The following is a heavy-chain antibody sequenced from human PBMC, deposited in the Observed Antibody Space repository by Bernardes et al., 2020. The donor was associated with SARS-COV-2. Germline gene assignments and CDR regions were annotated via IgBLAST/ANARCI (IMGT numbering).Heavy chain of an antibody. Sequence: GGSLRLSCVASGFTFSVYAMGWVRQAPGKGLEWVSLIGGSGYGTDYADSVKGRFTISRDNTKNTLSLQMNSLRAEDRAVYYCVRIVETSIDVLIGYYCAYWRQRALVTVSS. V-gene: IGHV3-23*01. J-gene: IGHJ4*02. CDR1: GFTFSVYA. CDR2: IGGSGYGT. D-gene: IGHD2-15*01. CDR3: VRIVETSIDVLIGYYCAY.